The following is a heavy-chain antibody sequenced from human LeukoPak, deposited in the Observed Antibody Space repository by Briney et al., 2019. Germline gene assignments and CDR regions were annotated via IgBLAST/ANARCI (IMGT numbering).Heavy chain of an antibody. Sequence: SETLSLTCAVSGGSISSSNWWSWVRQPPGKGLEWIGEIYHSGSTNYNPSLKSRVTISVDKSKNQFSLKLSSVTAADTAVYYCARPRRTMVRGPFDPWGQGTLVTVSS. CDR3: ARPRRTMVRGPFDP. V-gene: IGHV4-4*02. CDR2: IYHSGST. CDR1: GGSISSSNW. J-gene: IGHJ5*02. D-gene: IGHD3-10*01.